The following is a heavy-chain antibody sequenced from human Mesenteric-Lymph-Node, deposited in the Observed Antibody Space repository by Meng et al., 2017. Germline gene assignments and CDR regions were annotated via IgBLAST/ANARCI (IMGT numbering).Heavy chain of an antibody. CDR3: ARVYGDYFDY. J-gene: IGHJ4*02. Sequence: ASVKVSCKASGYTFTSYYMHWVRQAPGQGLEWMGIINPSGGSTSYAQKFQGRVTMTRDTSTSTVYMELSSVTAADTAVYYCARVYGDYFDYWGQGTLVTVSS. D-gene: IGHD4-17*01. CDR2: INPSGGST. CDR1: GYTFTSYY. V-gene: IGHV1-46*01.